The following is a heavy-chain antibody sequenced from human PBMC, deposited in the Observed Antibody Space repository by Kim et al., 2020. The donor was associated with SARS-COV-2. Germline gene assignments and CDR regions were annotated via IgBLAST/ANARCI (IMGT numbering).Heavy chain of an antibody. V-gene: IGHV4-39*01. CDR1: GGSISSSSYY. J-gene: IGHJ5*02. CDR3: ARKIVVVVAARNDASPNWFDP. Sequence: SETLSLTCTVSGGSISSSSYYWGWIRQPPGKGLEWIGSIYYSGSTYYNPSLKSRVTISVDTSKNQFSLKLSSVTAADTAVYYCARKIVVVVAARNDASPNWFDPWGQGTLVTVSS. CDR2: IYYSGST. D-gene: IGHD2-15*01.